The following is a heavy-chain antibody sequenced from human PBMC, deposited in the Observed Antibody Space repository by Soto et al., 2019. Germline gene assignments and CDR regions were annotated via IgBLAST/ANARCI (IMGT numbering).Heavy chain of an antibody. D-gene: IGHD6-19*01. Sequence: GGSLRLSCAASGFSFSSYGIHWVRQAPGKGLEWVAVIWYDGSNKYYAESVKGRFTISRNNSKNTRYLQMNSLRAEDTAVYYCARDASGWPPIEKYYFDYWGQGTLVTVSS. V-gene: IGHV3-33*01. CDR3: ARDASGWPPIEKYYFDY. J-gene: IGHJ4*02. CDR2: IWYDGSNK. CDR1: GFSFSSYG.